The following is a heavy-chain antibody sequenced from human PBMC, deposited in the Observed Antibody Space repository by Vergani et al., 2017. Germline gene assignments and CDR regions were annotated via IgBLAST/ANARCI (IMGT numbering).Heavy chain of an antibody. CDR3: ARVLSQYYYYYGMDV. CDR2: IWYDGSNK. Sequence: QVQLVESGGGVVQPGRSLRLSCAASGFTFSSYGMHWVRQGPGKGLEWVAVIWYDGSNKYYADSVKGRFTISRDNSKNTLYLQMNSLRAEDTAVYYCARVLSQYYYYYGMDVWGQGTTVTVSS. J-gene: IGHJ6*02. V-gene: IGHV3-33*01. CDR1: GFTFSSYG.